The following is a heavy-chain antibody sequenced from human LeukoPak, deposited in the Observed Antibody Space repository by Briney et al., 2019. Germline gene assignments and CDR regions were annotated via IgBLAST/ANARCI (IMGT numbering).Heavy chain of an antibody. CDR3: ARHRGYSYGYLDY. CDR1: GGSISSTGYY. Sequence: SETLSLTCTVSGGSISSTGYYWGWIRQPPGKGLEWIGSIYRSGSAYYKPSLTSRVTMSVDTSKNQFSLKLSSVTASDTAVYYCARHRGYSYGYLDYWGQGTLVTVSS. D-gene: IGHD5-18*01. J-gene: IGHJ4*02. CDR2: IYRSGSA. V-gene: IGHV4-39*01.